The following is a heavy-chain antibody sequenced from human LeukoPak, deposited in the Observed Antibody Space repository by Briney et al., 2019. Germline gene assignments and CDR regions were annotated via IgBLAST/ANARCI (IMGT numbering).Heavy chain of an antibody. Sequence: SETLSLICTVSGGSISSYYWSWIRQPPGKGLEWIGYIYYSGSTNYKSSLKSRVTISVDTSKNQFSLKLSSVTAADTAVYYCARVSHFYDILTGYHFAYFDYWGQGTLVTVSS. J-gene: IGHJ4*02. V-gene: IGHV4-59*01. CDR2: IYYSGST. CDR1: GGSISSYY. D-gene: IGHD3-9*01. CDR3: ARVSHFYDILTGYHFAYFDY.